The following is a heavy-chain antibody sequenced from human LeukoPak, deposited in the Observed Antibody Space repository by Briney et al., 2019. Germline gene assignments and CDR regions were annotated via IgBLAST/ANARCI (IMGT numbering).Heavy chain of an antibody. V-gene: IGHV4-34*01. CDR1: GGSFSGYY. Sequence: SETLSLTCAVYGGSFSGYYWSWIRQPPGKGLEWIGEINHSGSTNYNPSLKSRVTISVDTSKNQFSLKLSSVTAADTAVYYCARCFDYGDIPQAFDIWGQGTMVTVSS. J-gene: IGHJ3*02. D-gene: IGHD4-17*01. CDR3: ARCFDYGDIPQAFDI. CDR2: INHSGST.